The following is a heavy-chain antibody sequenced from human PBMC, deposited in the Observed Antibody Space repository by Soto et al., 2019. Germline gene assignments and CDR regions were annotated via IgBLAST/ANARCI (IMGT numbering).Heavy chain of an antibody. J-gene: IGHJ4*02. CDR2: IYYRGST. Sequence: SETLSLTCAVSGGSITSSSYYWGWIRQAPGRGLEWIGTIYYRGSTYYTPSLESRVTISADTSKNQLSLNLRSVTAADTAVYYCASPAGADYTFDYWGQGILVTVSS. D-gene: IGHD4-4*01. CDR3: ASPAGADYTFDY. CDR1: GGSITSSSYY. V-gene: IGHV4-39*01.